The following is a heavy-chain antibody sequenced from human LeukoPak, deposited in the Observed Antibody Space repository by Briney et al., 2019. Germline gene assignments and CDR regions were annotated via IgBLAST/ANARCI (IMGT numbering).Heavy chain of an antibody. CDR3: ATWAATILGTDC. CDR2: ISGSGGST. CDR1: GFTFSSYA. J-gene: IGHJ4*02. Sequence: GGSLRLSCAASGFTFSSYAMSWVRQAPGKGLEWVSAISGSGGSTYYADSVKGRFTISRDNSKNTLFLQMDSLRADDTAVYYCATWAATILGTDCWGQGTLVTVSS. D-gene: IGHD3-3*01. V-gene: IGHV3-23*01.